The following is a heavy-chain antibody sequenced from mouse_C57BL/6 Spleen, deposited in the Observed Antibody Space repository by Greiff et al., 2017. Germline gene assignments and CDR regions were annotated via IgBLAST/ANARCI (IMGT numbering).Heavy chain of an antibody. Sequence: QVQLQQPGAELVKPGASVKLSCKASGYTFTSYGMHWVKQRPGQGLEWIGMIHPNSGSTNYNEKLKSKATLTVDKASSTAYMQLNSLTSEDSAVYYCARITTVVDFDYWGQGTTLTVSS. J-gene: IGHJ2*01. CDR2: IHPNSGST. D-gene: IGHD1-1*01. CDR3: ARITTVVDFDY. CDR1: GYTFTSYG. V-gene: IGHV1-64*01.